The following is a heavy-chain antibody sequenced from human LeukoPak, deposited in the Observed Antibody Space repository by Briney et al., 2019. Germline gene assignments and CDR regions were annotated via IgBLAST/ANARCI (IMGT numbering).Heavy chain of an antibody. V-gene: IGHV1-2*04. D-gene: IGHD3-9*01. CDR3: ARDLTYYDILTGYPSPGDY. Sequence: GASVKVSCKASGYTFTGYYMHWVRQAPGQGLEWMGWINPNSGGTNYAQKFQGWVTMTRDTSISTAYMELSRPRFDDTAVYYCARDLTYYDILTGYPSPGDYWGQGTLVTVSS. CDR2: INPNSGGT. J-gene: IGHJ4*02. CDR1: GYTFTGYY.